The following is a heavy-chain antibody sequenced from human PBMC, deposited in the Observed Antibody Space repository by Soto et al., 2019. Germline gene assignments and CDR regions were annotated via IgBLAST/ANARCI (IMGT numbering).Heavy chain of an antibody. Sequence: SSETLSLTCTVSGGSISSGDYYWSWIRQPPGKGLEWIGYIYYSGSTYYNPSLKSRVTISVDTSKNQFSLKLSSVTAADTAVYYCAREVRGSYDILTGPSNQPLYGMGVWGQGTTVTVSS. D-gene: IGHD3-9*01. CDR2: IYYSGST. CDR1: GGSISSGDYY. J-gene: IGHJ6*02. CDR3: AREVRGSYDILTGPSNQPLYGMGV. V-gene: IGHV4-30-4*01.